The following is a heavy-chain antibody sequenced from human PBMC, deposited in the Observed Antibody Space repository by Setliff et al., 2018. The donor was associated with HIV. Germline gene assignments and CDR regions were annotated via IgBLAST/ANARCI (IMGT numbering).Heavy chain of an antibody. V-gene: IGHV1-3*01. J-gene: IGHJ4*02. CDR2: INAGDDNT. Sequence: ASVKVSCKAFGYTFSTNAIHWVRQAPGQRLEWMGYINAGDDNTRHSEKFQGRVTITRDTSANTAYMELSSLRSEDTAVYYCARGSCSGCYLSDYWGLGTLVTVS. D-gene: IGHD6-19*01. CDR1: GYTFSTNA. CDR3: ARGSCSGCYLSDY.